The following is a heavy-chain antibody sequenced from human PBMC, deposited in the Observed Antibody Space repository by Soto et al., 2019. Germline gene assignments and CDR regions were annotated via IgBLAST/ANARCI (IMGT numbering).Heavy chain of an antibody. CDR3: VSDLRRKSRRIGPESYTGMDV. D-gene: IGHD3-16*02. V-gene: IGHV1-2*02. CDR2: MKPDDGGP. CDR1: GYILSDYC. Sequence: ASVKVSCKSSGYILSDYCIHWVRQAPGQGLEWLGWMKPDDGGPNYAQNFQGRVIMTRDTSTDTDYMELTSLTSDDTAVYFCVSDLRRKSRRIGPESYTGMDVWGQGTTVTVSS. J-gene: IGHJ6*02.